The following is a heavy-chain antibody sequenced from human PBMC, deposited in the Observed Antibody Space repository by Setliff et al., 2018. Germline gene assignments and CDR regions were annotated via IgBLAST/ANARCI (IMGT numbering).Heavy chain of an antibody. CDR2: VYHMYQSKTT. Sequence: SETLSLTCAVSGLPINSGYYWGWIRQSPGKGLEWIGCVYHMYQSKTTYHNPSLKSRVTISLDTSKNQFSLKLSSVTAADTAVYYCVRVPAFGGIVGTHGVDYWGQSTLVTVSS. CDR1: GLPINSGYY. CDR3: VRVPAFGGIVGTHGVDY. V-gene: IGHV4-38-2*01. D-gene: IGHD2-21*01. J-gene: IGHJ4*02.